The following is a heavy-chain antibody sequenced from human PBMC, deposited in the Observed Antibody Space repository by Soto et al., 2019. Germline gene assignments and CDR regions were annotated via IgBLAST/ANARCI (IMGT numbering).Heavy chain of an antibody. CDR1: GGSISSGGYS. CDR3: ARDYVWGSYRFDY. V-gene: IGHV4-30-2*01. D-gene: IGHD3-16*02. CDR2: IYHSGST. J-gene: IGHJ4*02. Sequence: SETLSLTCAVSGGSISSGGYSWSWIRQPPGKGLEWIGYIYHSGSTYYNPSLKSRVTISVDRSKNQFSLKLSSVTAADTAVYYCARDYVWGSYRFDYWGQGTLVTFSS.